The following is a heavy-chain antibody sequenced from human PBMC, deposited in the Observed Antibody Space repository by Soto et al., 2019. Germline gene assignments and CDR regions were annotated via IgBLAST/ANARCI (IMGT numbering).Heavy chain of an antibody. Sequence: GGSLRLSCAASGFTFSSYAMSWVRQAPGKGQEWVSAISGSGGSTYYEDSVKGRFTLSRHNSKTTLYLQMTRLRAEDTPVYYSAKDQTPGSYDSSGYYPQHGMDVWGQGTTVTVSS. J-gene: IGHJ6*02. CDR2: ISGSGGST. D-gene: IGHD3-22*01. V-gene: IGHV3-23*01. CDR3: AKDQTPGSYDSSGYYPQHGMDV. CDR1: GFTFSSYA.